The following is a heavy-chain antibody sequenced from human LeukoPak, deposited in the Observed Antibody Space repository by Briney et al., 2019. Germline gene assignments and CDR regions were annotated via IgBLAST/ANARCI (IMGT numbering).Heavy chain of an antibody. Sequence: GGSLRLSCAASGFTFSSYGIHWVRRAPGKGLEWVAVISYDGSNKYYVDSVKGRFTISRDNSKNTLNLQMNSLRAEDTAVYYCAKVRTPTAHSGDAFDIWGQGTMVTVSS. CDR1: GFTFSSYG. CDR2: ISYDGSNK. V-gene: IGHV3-30*18. CDR3: AKVRTPTAHSGDAFDI. J-gene: IGHJ3*02. D-gene: IGHD4-17*01.